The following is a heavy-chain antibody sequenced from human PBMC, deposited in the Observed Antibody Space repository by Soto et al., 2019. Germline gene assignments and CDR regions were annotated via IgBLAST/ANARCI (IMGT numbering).Heavy chain of an antibody. CDR3: ARGSPGPVDH. D-gene: IGHD3-10*01. CDR2: MNPYSGDT. V-gene: IGHV1-8*02. J-gene: IGHJ4*01. CDR1: GYTFTNFH. Sequence: QVQLVQSGAEVRKPGASVKVCCKASGYTFTNFHFNWVRQATGQGLEWIGWMNPYSGDTGYAQNFQGRVTMTRDTSINTAYMEMTSLTSDDTAVYYCARGSPGPVDHWGHGTPVTVSS.